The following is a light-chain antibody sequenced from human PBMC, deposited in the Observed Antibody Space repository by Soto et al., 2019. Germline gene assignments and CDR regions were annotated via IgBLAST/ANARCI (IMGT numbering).Light chain of an antibody. Sequence: QSVLTQPPSASGSPGQSVTISCTGISSDVGGYNYVSWYQQHPGKAPKLMIYEVSKWPSGVPDRFSGSKSGNTASLTVSGLQAEDEADYYCSSYAGSNNYVFGTGTKVTVL. J-gene: IGLJ1*01. CDR3: SSYAGSNNYV. CDR2: EVS. V-gene: IGLV2-8*01. CDR1: SSDVGGYNY.